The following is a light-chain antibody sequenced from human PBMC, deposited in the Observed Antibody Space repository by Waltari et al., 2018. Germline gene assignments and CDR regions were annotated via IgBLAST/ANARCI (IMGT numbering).Light chain of an antibody. CDR2: DVS. J-gene: IGKJ2*01. CDR1: QSIADY. Sequence: EIVLTQAPATLSLSPGERATLSCRTSQSIADYLAWYQQKPGQYPRLLIYDVSNRVTGIPVRFSGSGSGTDFTLTITSLEPEDFAVYYCQQRSNWPRFSFGQGTKLEIK. CDR3: QQRSNWPRFS. V-gene: IGKV3-11*01.